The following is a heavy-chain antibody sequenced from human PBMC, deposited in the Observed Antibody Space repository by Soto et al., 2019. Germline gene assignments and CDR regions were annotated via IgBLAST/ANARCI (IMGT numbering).Heavy chain of an antibody. V-gene: IGHV3-21*01. CDR2: ISSSSSYI. J-gene: IGHJ5*02. CDR3: ARGDIVLMVYALPFDP. D-gene: IGHD2-8*01. CDR1: GFTFSSYS. Sequence: EVQLVESGGGLVKPGGSLRLSCAASGFTFSSYSMNWVRQAPGKGLEWVSSISSSSSYIYYADSVKGRFTISRDNAKNSLYRQMNSLRAEDTAVYYCARGDIVLMVYALPFDPWGQGTLVTVSS.